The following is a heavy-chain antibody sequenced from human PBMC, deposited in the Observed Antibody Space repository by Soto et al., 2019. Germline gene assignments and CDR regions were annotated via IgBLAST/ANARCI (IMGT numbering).Heavy chain of an antibody. CDR1: GGSFSGYY. D-gene: IGHD5-18*01. CDR2: SNHVGST. J-gene: IGHJ4*02. CDR3: ARVLIAGVTTD. V-gene: IGHV4-34*01. Sequence: QVQLQQWGAGLLKPSETLSLTCAVYGGSFSGYYWSWIRQPPGKGLEWIGESNHVGSTNYNPSLKSRVTMSVDPSKNQFSLRLTSVTAAVTAVYYCARVLIAGVTTDWGQGTLVIVSS.